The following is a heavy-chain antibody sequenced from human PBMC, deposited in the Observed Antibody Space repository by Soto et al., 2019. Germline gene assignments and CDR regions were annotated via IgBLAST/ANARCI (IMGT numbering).Heavy chain of an antibody. J-gene: IGHJ4*02. CDR1: GFTFRNYA. CDR3: ARDMASSWEGPT. CDR2: ISDSGDYT. D-gene: IGHD6-13*01. V-gene: IGHV3-23*01. Sequence: EVYLLESGGGLLQPGGSLRLSCTASGFTFRNYAMSWVRQAPGKGLEWVSGISDSGDYTYYAESVKGRFTIARDNSQETLYLHMNNLRDEETAVYYCARDMASSWEGPTWGKGSLGTVSS.